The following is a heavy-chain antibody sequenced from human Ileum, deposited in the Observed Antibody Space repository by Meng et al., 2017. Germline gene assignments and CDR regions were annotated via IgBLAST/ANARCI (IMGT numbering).Heavy chain of an antibody. CDR2: HYYSGKP. CDR1: GSMTGGESYY. V-gene: IGHV4-39*07. J-gene: IGHJ4*02. CDR3: GRAPDY. Sequence: QLSLRGLGPRVVKAWQTLTLTCSVSGSMTGGESYYWGWIRQAPGKGLEWIGSHYYSGKPYYNPSLKSRVTMSVDASKSQFSLKLTSVTAADTAVYFCGRAPDYWGQGTLVTVSS.